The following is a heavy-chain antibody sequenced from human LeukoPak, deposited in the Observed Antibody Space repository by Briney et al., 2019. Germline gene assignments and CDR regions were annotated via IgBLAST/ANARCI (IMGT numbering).Heavy chain of an antibody. CDR3: ARGVEPLAANTLAY. V-gene: IGHV3-53*01. J-gene: IGHJ4*02. Sequence: GGSLRLSCVVSGFTFSSYSMIWVRQAPGKGLEWVSVLYSDGNTKYADSVQGRFTISRDNSKNTLYLEMNSLSPDDTAVYYCARGVEPLAANTLAYWGQGTLVTVSS. CDR1: GFTFSSYS. CDR2: LYSDGNT. D-gene: IGHD1-14*01.